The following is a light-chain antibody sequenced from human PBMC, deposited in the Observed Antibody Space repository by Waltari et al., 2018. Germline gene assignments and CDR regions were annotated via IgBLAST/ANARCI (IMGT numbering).Light chain of an antibody. CDR2: GAS. CDR1: QSITTD. V-gene: IGKV3-15*01. J-gene: IGKJ4*02. Sequence: EIVMTQSPATLSVSPGQRATLSCRGSQSITTDLACYQQKPVQAPRLLIYGASTRDTGAPDRFTGRGSGTQFTLTISSLQSEDVAVYFCQQYNEWPPVTFGGGTRVEIK. CDR3: QQYNEWPPVT.